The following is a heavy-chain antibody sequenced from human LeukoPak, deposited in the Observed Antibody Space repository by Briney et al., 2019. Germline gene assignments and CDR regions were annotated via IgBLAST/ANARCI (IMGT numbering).Heavy chain of an antibody. CDR2: IWFDGSNK. D-gene: IGHD3-16*01. V-gene: IGHV3-33*08. CDR1: GFTSGSYS. Sequence: GGSLRLSCVASGFTSGSYSMNWVRQAPGKGLEWVAIIWFDGSNKYYADSVKGRFTISRDNSKNTLYLQMNSLRAEDTAVYYCAREGEGYYDAFDIWGQGTMVTVSS. CDR3: AREGEGYYDAFDI. J-gene: IGHJ3*02.